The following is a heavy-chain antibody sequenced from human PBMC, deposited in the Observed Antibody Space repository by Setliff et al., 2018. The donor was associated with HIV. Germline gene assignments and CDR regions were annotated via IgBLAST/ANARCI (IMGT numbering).Heavy chain of an antibody. Sequence: ASVKVSCKASGYTFISYAIHWVRQAPGQRLEWMGWINTNTGNPTYAQGFTGRFVFSLDTSVSTAYLQISSLKAEDTAVYYCARDPYPNYDFWSGSLIRGWFDPWGQGTLVTVSS. CDR2: INTNTGNP. J-gene: IGHJ5*02. CDR3: ARDPYPNYDFWSGSLIRGWFDP. V-gene: IGHV7-4-1*02. CDR1: GYTFISYA. D-gene: IGHD3-3*01.